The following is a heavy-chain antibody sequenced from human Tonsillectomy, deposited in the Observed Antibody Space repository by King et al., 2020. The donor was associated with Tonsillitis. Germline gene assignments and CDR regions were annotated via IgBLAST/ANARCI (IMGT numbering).Heavy chain of an antibody. Sequence: VQLVESGGDLVQSGGSLKLSCAASGFTFSGSTVHWVRQASGKGLEWVAHINSKFHNYATAYGAAVKGSVTISRDDSKNTAYLQMNSLKPEDTAIYYCTRHVEGIVRGFDPWGQGTLVTVSS. V-gene: IGHV3-73*01. CDR3: TRHVEGIVRGFDP. CDR1: GFTFSGST. J-gene: IGHJ5*02. D-gene: IGHD2-15*01. CDR2: INSKFHNYAT.